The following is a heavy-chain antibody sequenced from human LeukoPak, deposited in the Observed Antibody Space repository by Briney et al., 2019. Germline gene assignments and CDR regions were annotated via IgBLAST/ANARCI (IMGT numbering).Heavy chain of an antibody. Sequence: GASVKVSCKASEYIFTGYYMHWVRQAPGQGLEWMGRIIPNNGATNYAQKFQGRVTITGDTSISTAYMELSSLRSDDTAVYYCTRESGSFHGNDYWGQGTLVTVSS. V-gene: IGHV1-2*06. CDR2: IIPNNGAT. CDR1: EYIFTGYY. J-gene: IGHJ4*02. D-gene: IGHD1-26*01. CDR3: TRESGSFHGNDY.